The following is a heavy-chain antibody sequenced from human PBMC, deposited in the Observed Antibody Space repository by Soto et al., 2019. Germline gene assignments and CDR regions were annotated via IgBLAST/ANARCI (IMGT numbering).Heavy chain of an antibody. V-gene: IGHV1-2*02. CDR1: GYTFSDYY. D-gene: IGHD1-1*01. CDR2: INPNSGGT. CDR3: AREPATAKPEGVDF. J-gene: IGHJ4*02. Sequence: GASGKVSCKASGYTFSDYYIHWLRQAPGQGLEWMGWINPNSGGTKYAPKFQGGVTMTRDTSITTAYMELSRLRSGDTAVYYCAREPATAKPEGVDFWGQGTLVTVSS.